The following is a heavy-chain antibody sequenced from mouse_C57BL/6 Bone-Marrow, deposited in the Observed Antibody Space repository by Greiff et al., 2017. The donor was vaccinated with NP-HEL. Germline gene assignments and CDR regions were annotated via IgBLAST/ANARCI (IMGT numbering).Heavy chain of an antibody. CDR2: IWRGGGT. J-gene: IGHJ1*03. V-gene: IGHV2-5*01. Sequence: QVQLQQSGPGLVQPSQSLSITCTVSGFSLTSYGVHWVRQSPGKGLEWLGVIWRGGGTDYNAAFMSRLSITKDNSKSQVFFKMNSLQADDTAIYYCAKKTAYYSNYEYFDVWGTGTTVTVSS. CDR3: AKKTAYYSNYEYFDV. CDR1: GFSLTSYG. D-gene: IGHD2-5*01.